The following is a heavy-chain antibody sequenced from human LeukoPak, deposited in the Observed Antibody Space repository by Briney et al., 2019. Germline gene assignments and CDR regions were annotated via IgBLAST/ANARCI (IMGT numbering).Heavy chain of an antibody. D-gene: IGHD1-14*01. CDR2: IYYSGST. CDR1: GGSISSYY. CDR3: ARARTGVDV. V-gene: IGHV4-59*01. Sequence: SETLSLSCTVSGGSISSYYWSWIRQPPGKGLEWIGYIYYSGSTNYNPSLKSRVTISVDTSKNQFSLKLSSVTAADTAVYYCARARTGVDVWGQGTTVTVSS. J-gene: IGHJ6*02.